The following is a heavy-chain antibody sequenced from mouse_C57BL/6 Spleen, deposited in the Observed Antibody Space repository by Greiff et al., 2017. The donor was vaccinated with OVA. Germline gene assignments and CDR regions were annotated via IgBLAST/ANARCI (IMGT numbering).Heavy chain of an antibody. Sequence: VQLQQSGPELVKPGASVKISCKASGYTFTDYYMNWVKQSHGKSLEWIGDINPNNGGTSYNQKFKGKATLTVDKSSSTAYMELRSLTSEDSAVYYCARRGINSNYVFDYWGQGTTLTVSS. D-gene: IGHD2-5*01. CDR3: ARRGINSNYVFDY. J-gene: IGHJ2*01. CDR2: INPNNGGT. V-gene: IGHV1-26*01. CDR1: GYTFTDYY.